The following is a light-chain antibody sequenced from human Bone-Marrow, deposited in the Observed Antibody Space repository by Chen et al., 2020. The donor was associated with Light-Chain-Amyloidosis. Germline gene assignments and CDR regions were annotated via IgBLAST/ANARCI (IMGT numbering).Light chain of an antibody. J-gene: IGLJ3*02. CDR3: QSYDSSLSGSGV. V-gene: IGLV1-40*01. CDR1: RSNIGAGYD. Sequence: QSVLTPPPSVSGAPGQRVTISCTGSRSNIGAGYDVHWYQQLPGTAPKLLIYGNSNRPSGVPDRFSGSKSGTSASLAITGLQAEDEADYYCQSYDSSLSGSGVFGGGTKLTVL. CDR2: GNS.